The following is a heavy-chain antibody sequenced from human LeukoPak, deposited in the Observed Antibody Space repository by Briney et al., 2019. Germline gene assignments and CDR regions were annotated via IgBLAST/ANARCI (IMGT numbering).Heavy chain of an antibody. Sequence: ASVKVSCKASVYTFTSYDINWVRQATGQGLEWMGWMNPSSGNTGYAQKFQGRVTMTRNTSISTAYMELSSLRSEDTAVYYCARVGSSWYFSVYWFDPWGQGTLVTVSS. J-gene: IGHJ5*02. CDR2: MNPSSGNT. V-gene: IGHV1-8*01. CDR1: VYTFTSYD. CDR3: ARVGSSWYFSVYWFDP. D-gene: IGHD6-13*01.